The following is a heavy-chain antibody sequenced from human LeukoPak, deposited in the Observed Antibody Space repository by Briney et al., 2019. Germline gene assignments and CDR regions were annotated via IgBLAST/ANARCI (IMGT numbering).Heavy chain of an antibody. J-gene: IGHJ4*02. CDR1: GGSITSGSHY. CDR3: ARDVGGGRPYYFDS. CDR2: IYTDGST. D-gene: IGHD2-15*01. V-gene: IGHV4-61*02. Sequence: PSETLSLTCTVSGGSITSGSHYWSWTRQPAGKGLEWIGRIYTDGSTNYNPSLKSRVTISVDTSKNQFSLKVSSVTAADTAVYYCARDVGGGRPYYFDSWGQGTLVTVSS.